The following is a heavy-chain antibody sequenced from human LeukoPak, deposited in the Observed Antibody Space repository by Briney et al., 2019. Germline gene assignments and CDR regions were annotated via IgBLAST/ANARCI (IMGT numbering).Heavy chain of an antibody. CDR1: RGASCRLN. CDR2: INHSGST. J-gene: IGHJ6*03. Sequence: PSETLSLTCAAYRGASCRLNWRWIRQPPGKGLEWIGEINHSGSTNYNPSLKSRVTISVDTSKNQFSLKLSSETAADTVVYYWASGASDDGIFRNYYMDVWGKGTTVTVSS. CDR3: ASGASDDGIFRNYYMDV. D-gene: IGHD3-3*02. V-gene: IGHV4-34*01.